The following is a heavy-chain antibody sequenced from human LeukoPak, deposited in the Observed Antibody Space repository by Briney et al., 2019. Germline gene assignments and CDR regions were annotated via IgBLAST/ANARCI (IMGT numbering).Heavy chain of an antibody. V-gene: IGHV1-2*02. Sequence: GASVKVSCKASGDTFTGYYMHWVRQAPGQGLEWMGWINPNSGGTNYAQKFQGRVTMTRDTSISTAYMELSRLRSDDTAVYYCARGTGYSSGWYTYWGQGTLVTVSS. CDR1: GDTFTGYY. D-gene: IGHD6-19*01. CDR3: ARGTGYSSGWYTY. J-gene: IGHJ4*02. CDR2: INPNSGGT.